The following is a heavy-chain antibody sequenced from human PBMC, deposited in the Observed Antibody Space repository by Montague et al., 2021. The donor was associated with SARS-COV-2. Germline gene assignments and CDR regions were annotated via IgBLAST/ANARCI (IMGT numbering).Heavy chain of an antibody. D-gene: IGHD4-23*01. J-gene: IGHJ6*02. CDR2: INTDGSNS. CDR3: AREPGSVDGMDV. V-gene: IGHV3-74*01. Sequence: SLRLSCAASGFSFSDYGMHWVRQAPGKGLEWVSRINTDGSNSYYTDSVKGRFTISRDNAKNTLYLQMSSLRAEDTAVYYCAREPGSVDGMDVWGQGTTITVSS. CDR1: GFSFSDYG.